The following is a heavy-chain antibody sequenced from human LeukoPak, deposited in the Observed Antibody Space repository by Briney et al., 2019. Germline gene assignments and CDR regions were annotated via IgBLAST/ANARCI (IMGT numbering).Heavy chain of an antibody. Sequence: PGGSLRLSCAASGFTVSSNYMSWVRQAPGKGLEWVSVIYSGGSTYYADSVKGRFTISRDNSKNTLYLQMNSLRTEDTAVYYCAKNRVVFNLNYAYYFDYWGQGTLVTVSS. CDR3: AKNRVVFNLNYAYYFDY. D-gene: IGHD1-7*01. V-gene: IGHV3-66*02. CDR1: GFTVSSNY. CDR2: IYSGGST. J-gene: IGHJ4*02.